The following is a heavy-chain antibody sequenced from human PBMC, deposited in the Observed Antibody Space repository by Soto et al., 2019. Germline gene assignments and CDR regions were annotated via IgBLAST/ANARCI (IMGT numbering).Heavy chain of an antibody. CDR3: ATRSGGGGAFDI. CDR1: RFTFSNYE. CDR2: ISSSGSTT. V-gene: IGHV3-48*03. J-gene: IGHJ3*02. D-gene: IGHD3-10*01. Sequence: EVQLVESGGGLVLPGGSLRLSCAASRFTFSNYEMNWVRQAPGKGLEWVSYISSSGSTTYYADSLKGRFTISRDNAKNSLYLKMNSRRAEDTAVYYCATRSGGGGAFDIWGQGTMVTVSS.